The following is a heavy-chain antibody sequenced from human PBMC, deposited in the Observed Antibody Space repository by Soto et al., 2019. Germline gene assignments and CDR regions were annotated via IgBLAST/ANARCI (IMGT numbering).Heavy chain of an antibody. V-gene: IGHV1-69*01. J-gene: IGHJ6*02. CDR1: GGTFSSYA. Sequence: QVQLVQSGAEVKKPGSSVKVSCKASGGTFSSYAISWVRQAPGQGLEWMGGIIPIFGTANYAQKFQGRVTITADESTSTDYMELSRLRSEDTAVYYCGAAYGSGSRTYYYYGMDVWGQGTTVTVSS. CDR3: GAAYGSGSRTYYYYGMDV. CDR2: IIPIFGTA. D-gene: IGHD3-10*01.